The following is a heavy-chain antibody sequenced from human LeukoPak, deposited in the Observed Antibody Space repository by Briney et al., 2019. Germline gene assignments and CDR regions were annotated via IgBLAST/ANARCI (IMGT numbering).Heavy chain of an antibody. CDR1: GFTFSSYA. V-gene: IGHV3-23*01. CDR3: AKGLGYSYGSDAFDI. CDR2: ISGSGGST. Sequence: GGSLRLSCAASGFTFSSYAMSWVRQAPGKGLEWVSAISGSGGSTYYADSVKGRFTISRDNSKNTLYLQMNSLTAEDMAVYYCAKGLGYSYGSDAFDIWGQGTMVTVSS. J-gene: IGHJ3*02. D-gene: IGHD5-18*01.